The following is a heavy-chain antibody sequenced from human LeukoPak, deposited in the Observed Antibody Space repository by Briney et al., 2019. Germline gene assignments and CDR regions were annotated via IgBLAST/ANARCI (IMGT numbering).Heavy chain of an antibody. Sequence: GASVKVSCNPSGYTFIDYYIHWVRQAPGQGLEWMGWINPNSGGTNYAQKFQGRVTMTRDTSISTAYMDLSRLRSDDTAVYYCAAQRWLQSDFDYWGQGTLVTVSS. D-gene: IGHD5-24*01. CDR3: AAQRWLQSDFDY. J-gene: IGHJ4*02. CDR1: GYTFIDYY. V-gene: IGHV1-2*02. CDR2: INPNSGGT.